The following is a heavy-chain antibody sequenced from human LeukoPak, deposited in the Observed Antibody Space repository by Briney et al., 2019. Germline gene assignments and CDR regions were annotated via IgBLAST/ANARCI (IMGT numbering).Heavy chain of an antibody. D-gene: IGHD1-26*01. V-gene: IGHV4-34*01. CDR3: ARWEGGSYYDFDY. J-gene: IGHJ4*02. Sequence: LETLSLTCAVYGGSFSGYYWSWLRQPPGKGLEWIGEINHSGSTNDNPSLKSRVTISVDTSKNQFSLKLSSVPAADTAVYYCARWEGGSYYDFDYWGQGTLVTVSS. CDR1: GGSFSGYY. CDR2: INHSGST.